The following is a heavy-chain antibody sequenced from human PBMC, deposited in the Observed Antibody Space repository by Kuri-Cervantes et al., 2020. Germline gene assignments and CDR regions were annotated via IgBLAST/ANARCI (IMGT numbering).Heavy chain of an antibody. V-gene: IGHV3-23*01. D-gene: IGHD2-15*01. Sequence: GGSLRLSCAASGFTFSGSTVHWVRQAPGKGLEWVSSISDSGDRTYYADSMKGRFTISRDNSKNTLYLQMNSLRAEDTAIYYCANTIAGSKYWGQGTLVTVSS. CDR3: ANTIAGSKY. CDR2: ISDSGDRT. CDR1: GFTFSGST. J-gene: IGHJ4*02.